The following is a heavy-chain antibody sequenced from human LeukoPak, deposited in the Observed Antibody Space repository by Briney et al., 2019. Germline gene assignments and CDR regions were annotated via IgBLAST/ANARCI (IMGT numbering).Heavy chain of an antibody. CDR2: IYTSGST. CDR3: ARAARTGNYYYYMDV. CDR1: GGSFSGYY. Sequence: PSETLSLTCAVYGGSFSGYYWSWIRQPAGKGLEWIGRIYTSGSTNYNPSLKSRVTMSVDTSKNQFSLKLSSVTAADTAVYYCARAARTGNYYYYMDVWGKGTTVTISS. J-gene: IGHJ6*03. V-gene: IGHV4-59*10. D-gene: IGHD3-10*01.